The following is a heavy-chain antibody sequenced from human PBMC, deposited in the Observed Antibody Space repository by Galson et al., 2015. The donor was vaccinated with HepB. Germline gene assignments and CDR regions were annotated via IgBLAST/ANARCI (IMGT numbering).Heavy chain of an antibody. J-gene: IGHJ4*02. D-gene: IGHD2-2*02. CDR2: ISSSSSYI. CDR3: ARALYGATPPTLLFDY. V-gene: IGHV3-21*01. Sequence: SLRLSCAASGFTFSSYSMNWVRQAPGKGLEWVSSISSSSSYIYYADSVKGRFTISRDNAKNSLYLQMNSLRAEDTAVYYCARALYGATPPTLLFDYWGQGTLVTVSS. CDR1: GFTFSSYS.